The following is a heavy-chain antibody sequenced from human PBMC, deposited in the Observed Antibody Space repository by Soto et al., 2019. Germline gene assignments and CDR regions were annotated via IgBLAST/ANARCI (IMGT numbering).Heavy chain of an antibody. CDR2: ISYDGSNE. CDR1: GFTFSTYG. Sequence: QVQLVESGGGVVQPGRSLRLSCAASGFTFSTYGIHWVRQAPGKGLEWVAVISYDGSNEYYADSVKGRFTISRDNSKNTLYLQMNSLRAEDTAVYYCLSIMIAVVIWGQGTQVTVSS. CDR3: LSIMIAVVI. J-gene: IGHJ4*02. V-gene: IGHV3-30*03. D-gene: IGHD3-22*01.